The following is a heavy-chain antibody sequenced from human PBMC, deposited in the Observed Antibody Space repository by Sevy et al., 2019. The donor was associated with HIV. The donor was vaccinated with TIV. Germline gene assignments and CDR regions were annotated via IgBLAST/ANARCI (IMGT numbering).Heavy chain of an antibody. J-gene: IGHJ4*02. CDR2: IRYDGSNK. D-gene: IGHD6-6*01. Sequence: GGSLRLSCAASGFIFRSYVMSWVRQAPGKGLEWVAFIRYDGSNKYYADSVKGRFTISRDNSKNTLYLQMNSLRAEDTAVYYCAKSVYSSSSPFDYWGQGTLVTVSS. V-gene: IGHV3-30*02. CDR3: AKSVYSSSSPFDY. CDR1: GFIFRSYV.